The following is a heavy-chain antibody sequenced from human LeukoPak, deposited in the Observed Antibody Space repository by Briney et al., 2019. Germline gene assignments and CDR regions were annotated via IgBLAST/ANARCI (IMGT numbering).Heavy chain of an antibody. CDR3: ASSVRDIVVVPAAIPASFDY. CDR1: GGTFSSYA. J-gene: IGHJ4*02. CDR2: IIPIFGTA. D-gene: IGHD2-2*02. Sequence: GASVKVSCKASGGTFSSYAISWVRQAPGQGLEWMGGIIPIFGTANYAQKFQGRVTITTDESTSTAYIELSGLRSEDTAVYYCASSVRDIVVVPAAIPASFDYWGQGTLVTVSS. V-gene: IGHV1-69*05.